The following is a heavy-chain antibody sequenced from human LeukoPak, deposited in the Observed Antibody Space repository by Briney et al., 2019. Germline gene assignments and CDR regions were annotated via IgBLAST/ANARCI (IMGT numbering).Heavy chain of an antibody. V-gene: IGHV4-59*01. CDR1: GGSISSYY. CDR3: ARMGYCSGGSCYVFFGFDY. CDR2: IYYSGST. Sequence: PSETLSLTCTVSGGSISSYYWSWLRRPPGKGLEWIGYIYYSGSTNYNPSLKSRVTISVDTSKNQFSLKLSSVTAADTAVYYCARMGYCSGGSCYVFFGFDYWGQGTLVTVSS. D-gene: IGHD2-15*01. J-gene: IGHJ4*02.